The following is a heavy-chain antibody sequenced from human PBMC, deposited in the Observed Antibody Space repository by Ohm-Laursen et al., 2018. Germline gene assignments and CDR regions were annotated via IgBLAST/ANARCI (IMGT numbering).Heavy chain of an antibody. CDR3: ARDRKYFQH. V-gene: IGHV4-59*01. CDR1: GGSISSYY. Sequence: SDTLSLTCTVSGGSISSYYWSWIRQPPGKGLEWIGYTYYSGGTNYNPSLQSRVTISVDTSKNQFSLNLSSVTAADTAMYYCARDRKYFQHWGQGTLVTVSS. CDR2: TYYSGGT. J-gene: IGHJ1*01.